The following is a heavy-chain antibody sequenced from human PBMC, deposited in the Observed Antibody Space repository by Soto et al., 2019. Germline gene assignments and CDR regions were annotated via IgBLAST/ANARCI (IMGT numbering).Heavy chain of an antibody. V-gene: IGHV1-69*01. CDR2: IIPIFGTA. CDR3: ARDRGWGGATVVTLDY. CDR1: GGTFSSYA. D-gene: IGHD4-17*01. Sequence: QVQLVQSGAEVKKPGSSVKVSCKASGGTFSSYAISWVRQAPGQGLEWMGGIIPIFGTANYAQKFQGRVTITADESTIPAYMELSSLRSEDTAVYYCARDRGWGGATVVTLDYWGQGTLVTVSS. J-gene: IGHJ4*02.